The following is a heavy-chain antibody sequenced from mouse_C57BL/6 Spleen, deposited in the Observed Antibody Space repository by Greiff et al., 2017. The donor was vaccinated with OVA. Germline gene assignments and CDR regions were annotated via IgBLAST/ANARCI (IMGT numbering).Heavy chain of an antibody. Sequence: DVKLVESGGGLVKPGGSLKLSCAASGFTFSDYGMHWVRQAPEKGLEWVAYISSGSSTIYYADTVKGRFTISRDNAKNTLFLQMTSLRSEDTAMYYCARGVYDGYYYFDYWGQGTTLTVSS. D-gene: IGHD2-3*01. CDR1: GFTFSDYG. CDR3: ARGVYDGYYYFDY. CDR2: ISSGSSTI. V-gene: IGHV5-17*01. J-gene: IGHJ2*01.